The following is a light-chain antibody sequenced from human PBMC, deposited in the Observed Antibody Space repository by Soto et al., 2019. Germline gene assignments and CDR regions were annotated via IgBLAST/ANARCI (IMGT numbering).Light chain of an antibody. CDR1: QRIGTD. J-gene: IGKJ1*01. Sequence: EIPMTQSPATLSVSPGEGATLSCWASQRIGTDLAWYQHTPGQTPRLLIYHASTRATGVAARFSGSGSGTEFTLPISSLQAEDFAMYYCLQYRHWRRCGQGTKVEMK. CDR3: LQYRHWRR. V-gene: IGKV3-15*01. CDR2: HAS.